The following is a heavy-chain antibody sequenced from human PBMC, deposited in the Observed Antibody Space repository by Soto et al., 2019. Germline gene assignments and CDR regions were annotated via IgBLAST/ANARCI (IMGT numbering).Heavy chain of an antibody. D-gene: IGHD2-21*01. Sequence: QITLKESGPTLVKPTQTLTLTCTFSGFSLTTDGVAVAWIRQPPGKALEWLALIYWDDDKRYSLSLEGSLTIPGNSSKHQWVFNVTNMYPQHTGTYFCSHTPGRGACLSFCDFDYWGPGAQLTVSS. V-gene: IGHV2-5*02. J-gene: IGHJ4*02. CDR2: IYWDDDK. CDR1: GFSLTTDGVA. CDR3: SHTPGRGACLSFCDFDY.